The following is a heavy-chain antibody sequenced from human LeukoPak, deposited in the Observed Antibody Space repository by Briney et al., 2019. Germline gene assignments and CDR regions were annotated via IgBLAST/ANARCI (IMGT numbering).Heavy chain of an antibody. CDR3: VGGYKYYFDY. Sequence: PGGSLRLSCAASGFTFSSYWMHWVRQAPGKGLVWVSRINSDGSITTYADSVKGRFTISRDNAKNTLSLQMNSLRAEDTAVYYCVGGYKYYFDYWGQGTLVTVS. CDR2: INSDGSIT. D-gene: IGHD5-24*01. CDR1: GFTFSSYW. V-gene: IGHV3-74*01. J-gene: IGHJ4*02.